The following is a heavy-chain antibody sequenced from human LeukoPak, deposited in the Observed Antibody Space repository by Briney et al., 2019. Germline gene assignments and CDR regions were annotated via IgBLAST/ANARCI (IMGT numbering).Heavy chain of an antibody. D-gene: IGHD2-8*01. CDR3: ARDGVADGSWSLFDS. Sequence: ASVKVSCKASGYTFTGYYMHWVRQAPGQGLEWMGYISVHNDNTNYPQRFQGRVTISTDTSTTTAYMELRSLRSDDTAVYYCARDGVADGSWSLFDSWGQGTLVTVSS. V-gene: IGHV1-18*04. CDR2: ISVHNDNT. J-gene: IGHJ4*02. CDR1: GYTFTGYY.